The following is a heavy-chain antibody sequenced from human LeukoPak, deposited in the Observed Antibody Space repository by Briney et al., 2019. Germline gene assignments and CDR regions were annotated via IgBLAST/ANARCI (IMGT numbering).Heavy chain of an antibody. V-gene: IGHV1-18*01. CDR3: ARSGSYSLHYYYGMDV. CDR1: GYTFTSYG. CDR2: ISAYNGNT. D-gene: IGHD3-10*01. Sequence: GASVKVSCKASGYTFTSYGISWVRQAPGQGLEWMGWISAYNGNTNYAQKLQGRVTMTTDTSTSTAYMELRSLRSDDTAVYYCARSGSYSLHYYYGMDVWGQGTTVTVSS. J-gene: IGHJ6*02.